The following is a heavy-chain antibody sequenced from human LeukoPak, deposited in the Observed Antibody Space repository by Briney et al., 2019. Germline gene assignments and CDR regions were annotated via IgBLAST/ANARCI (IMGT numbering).Heavy chain of an antibody. V-gene: IGHV3-30-3*01. CDR1: GFTLSSYA. J-gene: IGHJ3*02. CDR3: ARDPTFDDCGGDCYSPYAFDI. CDR2: ISYDGSNK. Sequence: PGRSLRLSCAASGFTLSSYAMHWVRQAPGKRLEWVAVISYDGSNKYYADSVKGRFTISRDNSKNTLYLQMNSLRAEDTAVYYCARDPTFDDCGGDCYSPYAFDIWGQGTMVTVSS. D-gene: IGHD2-21*02.